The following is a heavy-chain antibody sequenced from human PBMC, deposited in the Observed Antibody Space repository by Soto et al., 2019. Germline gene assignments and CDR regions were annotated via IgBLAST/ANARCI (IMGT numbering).Heavy chain of an antibody. J-gene: IGHJ4*02. CDR3: AGDSPHDSTVAGDY. V-gene: IGHV3-11*06. D-gene: IGHD3-22*01. CDR2: ISPGSRYP. Sequence: KPGRSLRLSCAFYGFTFCDSYMSWIRHAPGKGLEWLSYISPGSRYPAYADSVKGRFTISRDNAKNTLCLQMNNLRVEDTAVYYCAGDSPHDSTVAGDYCGQGTLVTVSS. CDR1: GFTFCDSY.